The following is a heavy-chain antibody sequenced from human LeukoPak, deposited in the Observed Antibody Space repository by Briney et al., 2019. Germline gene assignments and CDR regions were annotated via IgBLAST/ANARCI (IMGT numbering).Heavy chain of an antibody. J-gene: IGHJ4*02. D-gene: IGHD2-15*01. CDR3: ARGYCTGGSCPNFDY. V-gene: IGHV4-59*08. CDR2: IHDSGST. Sequence: SETLSLTCSVSGGSISSYYWNWIRQPPGKGLEGIGYIHDSGSTNYNPSLKSRGTISEDTSKNQFSLKLSSVTAADTAVYFCARGYCTGGSCPNFDYWGQGTLVTVSS. CDR1: GGSISSYY.